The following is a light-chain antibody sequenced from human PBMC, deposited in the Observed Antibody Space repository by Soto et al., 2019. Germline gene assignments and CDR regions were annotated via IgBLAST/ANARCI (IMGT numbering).Light chain of an antibody. Sequence: DIEMTQSASTLSASVGDRLTITCRASQTIRRWLAWYQQRPGKAPKVLIYDASTLESGVPARFSGSGSETEFTLTIISLQPEDSATYYCQHYNSDPWTFGQGTKVEIK. CDR1: QTIRRW. V-gene: IGKV1-5*01. J-gene: IGKJ1*01. CDR3: QHYNSDPWT. CDR2: DAS.